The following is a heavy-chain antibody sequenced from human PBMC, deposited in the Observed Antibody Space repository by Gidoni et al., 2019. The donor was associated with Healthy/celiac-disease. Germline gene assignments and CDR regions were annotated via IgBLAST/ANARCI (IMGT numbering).Heavy chain of an antibody. CDR3: AKSPRAHIVVVTAWLEPFDY. Sequence: EVQLLESGGGLVQPGGSLRLSCAASGFTFSSYAMSWVRQAPGKGLEWVSAISGSGGSTYYADSVKGRFTISRDNSKNTLYLQMNSLRAEDTAVYYCAKSPRAHIVVVTAWLEPFDYWGQGTLVTVSS. CDR2: ISGSGGST. J-gene: IGHJ4*02. D-gene: IGHD2-21*02. CDR1: GFTFSSYA. V-gene: IGHV3-23*01.